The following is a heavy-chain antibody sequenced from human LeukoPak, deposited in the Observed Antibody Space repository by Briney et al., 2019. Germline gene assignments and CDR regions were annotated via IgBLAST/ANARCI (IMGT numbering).Heavy chain of an antibody. CDR1: GFSFSSYW. J-gene: IGHJ4*02. V-gene: IGHV3-7*01. Sequence: HPGGSLRLSCAAFGFSFSSYWMSWVRQAPGKGLEWVANIKHDGSEKYYVDSVKGRFTISRDNAENSLYLQMNSLRAEDTAVYYCARDSDFWSGYTPYYFDHWGQGTLATVSS. D-gene: IGHD3-3*01. CDR2: IKHDGSEK. CDR3: ARDSDFWSGYTPYYFDH.